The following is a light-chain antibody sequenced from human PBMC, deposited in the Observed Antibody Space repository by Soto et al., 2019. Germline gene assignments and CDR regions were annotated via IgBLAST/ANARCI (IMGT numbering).Light chain of an antibody. CDR1: QSISSF. CDR2: GAS. Sequence: EIVLTQSPATLSLSPGERAPLSCRARQSISSFLAWYQQNPGQAPRLLIYGASNRATGIPARFSGSGSGTDFTLTISRLEPEDFAVYYCQQYGRSPTTFGQGTKVDIK. CDR3: QQYGRSPTT. J-gene: IGKJ1*01. V-gene: IGKV3-20*01.